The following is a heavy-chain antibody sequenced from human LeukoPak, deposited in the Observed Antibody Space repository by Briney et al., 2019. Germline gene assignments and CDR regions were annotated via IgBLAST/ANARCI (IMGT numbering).Heavy chain of an antibody. Sequence: GTSLRLSCAASGFTFSSYGMHWVRQAPGKGLEWVAVIWHDGSNKYFADSVKDRFTISRDNSKNTLYLQMNSLRAEDTAVYYCARDLSSGSSLFDPWGQGTLVTVSS. V-gene: IGHV3-33*01. D-gene: IGHD1-26*01. CDR3: ARDLSSGSSLFDP. CDR1: GFTFSSYG. CDR2: IWHDGSNK. J-gene: IGHJ5*02.